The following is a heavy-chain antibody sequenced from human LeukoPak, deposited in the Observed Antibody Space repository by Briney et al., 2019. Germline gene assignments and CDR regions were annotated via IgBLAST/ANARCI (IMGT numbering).Heavy chain of an antibody. CDR3: AKNGGSQCYSHLDS. CDR2: TSGSGGST. CDR1: GFTFSSYA. D-gene: IGHD2-15*01. V-gene: IGHV3-23*01. Sequence: GGSLRLSCAASGFTFSSYAMSWVRQAPGKGLEWVSGTSGSGGSTYYAGSVKGRFTISRDNSRNTLYLQMNSLRVEDTAVYYCAKNGGSQCYSHLDSWGQGTLVTVSS. J-gene: IGHJ4*02.